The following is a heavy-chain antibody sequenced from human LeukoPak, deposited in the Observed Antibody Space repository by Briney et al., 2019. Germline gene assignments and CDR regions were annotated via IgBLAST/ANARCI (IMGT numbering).Heavy chain of an antibody. CDR1: GYTFTSYA. D-gene: IGHD3-10*01. Sequence: VASVRASCKASGYTFTSYAMHWVRQAPGQRLEWMGWINAGNGNTKYSQKFQGRVTITRDTSASTAYMELSSLRSEDTAVYYCARRGSGTDFDYWGQGTLVTVSS. V-gene: IGHV1-3*01. CDR2: INAGNGNT. J-gene: IGHJ4*02. CDR3: ARRGSGTDFDY.